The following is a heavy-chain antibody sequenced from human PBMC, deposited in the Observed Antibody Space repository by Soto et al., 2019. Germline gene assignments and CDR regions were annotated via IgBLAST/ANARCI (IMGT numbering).Heavy chain of an antibody. CDR2: ISSSSSTI. D-gene: IGHD3-22*01. J-gene: IGHJ4*02. CDR1: GFTFSSYS. Sequence: GGSLRLSCAASGFTFSSYSMNWVRQAPGKGLEWVSYISSSSSTIYYADSVKGRFTISRDNAKNSLYLQMNSLRDEDTAVYYCARDAYYYDSSGYYYLRHFDYWGQGTLVTVSS. CDR3: ARDAYYYDSSGYYYLRHFDY. V-gene: IGHV3-48*02.